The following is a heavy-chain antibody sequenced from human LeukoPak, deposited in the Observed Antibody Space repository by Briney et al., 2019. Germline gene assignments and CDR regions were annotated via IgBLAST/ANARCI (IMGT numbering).Heavy chain of an antibody. CDR1: GGSISSYY. CDR3: ARDGDYYDSSGYFDY. CDR2: IYYSGST. Sequence: SETLSLTCTVSGGSISSYYWSWIRQPPGKGLEYIGHIYYSGSTNYNPSLKSRVTISVDTSKNQFSLKLSSVTAADTAVYYCARDGDYYDSSGYFDYWGQGTLVTVSS. D-gene: IGHD3-22*01. J-gene: IGHJ4*02. V-gene: IGHV4-59*01.